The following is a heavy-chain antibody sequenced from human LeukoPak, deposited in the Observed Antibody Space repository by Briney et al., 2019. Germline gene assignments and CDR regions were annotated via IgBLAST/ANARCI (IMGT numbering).Heavy chain of an antibody. CDR2: ISWDGGST. D-gene: IGHD3-16*02. J-gene: IGHJ4*02. V-gene: IGHV3-43*01. Sequence: GGSLRLSCAASGFTSDDYTMHWVRQAPGKGLEWVSLISWDGGSTYYADSVKGRFTISRDNSKNSLYLQMNSLRTEDTALYYCAKGRRVYDYVWGSYLDWGQGTLVTVSS. CDR1: GFTSDDYT. CDR3: AKGRRVYDYVWGSYLD.